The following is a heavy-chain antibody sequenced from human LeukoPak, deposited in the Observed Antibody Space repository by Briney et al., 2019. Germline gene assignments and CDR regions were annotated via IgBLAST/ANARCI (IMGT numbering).Heavy chain of an antibody. V-gene: IGHV3-30-3*01. CDR3: ARDVAYSAFDY. Sequence: GGSLRLSCAASGFTFSSYPMHWVRQAPGKGLEWVAVMSFDGDSEYYSDSVRGRFTVSRDNAKSTLYLQMSSLRAEDTGVFYCARDVAYSAFDYWGQGTLVTVSS. J-gene: IGHJ4*02. CDR2: MSFDGDSE. D-gene: IGHD2-21*01. CDR1: GFTFSSYP.